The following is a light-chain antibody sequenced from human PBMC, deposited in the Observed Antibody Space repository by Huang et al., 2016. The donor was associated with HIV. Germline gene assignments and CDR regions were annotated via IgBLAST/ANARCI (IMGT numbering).Light chain of an antibody. V-gene: IGKV2-28*01. CDR1: QSLLHSHGYNY. J-gene: IGKJ5*01. CDR2: LSS. CDR3: MQALQTPRT. Sequence: IVITQSPLSLPVTPGEPASISCRSSQSLLHSHGYNYLDWYLQKPGQAPQRLISLSSNQASGVPDRFSGSGSVTDFTLKISRVEAEDVGVYFCMQALQTPRTCGQGTRLEIK.